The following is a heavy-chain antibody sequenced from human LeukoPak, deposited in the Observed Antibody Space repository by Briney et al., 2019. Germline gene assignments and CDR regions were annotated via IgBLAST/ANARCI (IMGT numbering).Heavy chain of an antibody. V-gene: IGHV3-23*01. CDR3: AKLSWSGDY. D-gene: IGHD3-10*01. J-gene: IGHJ4*02. CDR1: GGTFSSYA. Sequence: SCKASGGTFSSYAMSWVRQAPGKGLEWVSAISGSGGSTYYADSVKGRFTISRDNSKNTLYLQMNSLRAEDTAVYYCAKLSWSGDYWGQGTLVTVSS. CDR2: ISGSGGST.